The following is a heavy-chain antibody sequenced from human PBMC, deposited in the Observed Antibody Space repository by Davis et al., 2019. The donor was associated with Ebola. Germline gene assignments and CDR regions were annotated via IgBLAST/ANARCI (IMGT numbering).Heavy chain of an antibody. CDR2: INHSGST. CDR3: ASHGWYWFDP. CDR1: GGSFSGYY. J-gene: IGHJ5*02. Sequence: PSETLSLTCAVYGGSFSGYYWSWIRQPPGKGLEWIGEINHSGSTNYNPSLKSRVTISVDTSKNQFSLKLSSVAAADTAVYYCASHGWYWFDPWGQGTLVTVSS. V-gene: IGHV4-34*01. D-gene: IGHD6-19*01.